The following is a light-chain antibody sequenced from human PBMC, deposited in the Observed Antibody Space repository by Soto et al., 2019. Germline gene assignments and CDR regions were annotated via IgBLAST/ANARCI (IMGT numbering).Light chain of an antibody. CDR1: QSVSSSY. J-gene: IGKJ2*01. V-gene: IGKV3-20*01. CDR3: QQYGSSPHT. Sequence: EIVLTQSPGTLSLSPGERATLSCRASQSVSSSYLAWYQHKPGQAPRLLIYGASSRATGIPDRFSGSGSGTDFTLTISRLEPEDRAVYYCQQYGSSPHTFGQGTKLEIK. CDR2: GAS.